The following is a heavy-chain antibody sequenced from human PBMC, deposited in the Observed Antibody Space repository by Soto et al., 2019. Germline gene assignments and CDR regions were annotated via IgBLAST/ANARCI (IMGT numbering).Heavy chain of an antibody. CDR3: AKVRPGSDS. V-gene: IGHV3-23*01. Sequence: EVQLLESGGGLVQPGESLRLSCAASGFTFSGYAMTWVRQSPGKGLEWLSIIGGGGGGIYYADSVKGRFTISRDNSKNTLYLQMTSLRVEDTAVYYCAKVRPGSDSWGQGTLVTISS. J-gene: IGHJ5*01. CDR2: IGGGGGGI. CDR1: GFTFSGYA.